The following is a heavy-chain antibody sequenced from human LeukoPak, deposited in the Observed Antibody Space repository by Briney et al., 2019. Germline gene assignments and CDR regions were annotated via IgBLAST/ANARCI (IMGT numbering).Heavy chain of an antibody. D-gene: IGHD3-22*01. J-gene: IGHJ1*01. CDR2: INHSGST. CDR1: GGSFSGYY. CDR3: ASRFYYYDSSGYYERIKPLHRYVQH. Sequence: PSETLSLTCAVYGGSFSGYYWSWIRQPPGKGLEWIGEINHSGSTNYNPSLKSRVAISVDTSKNQFSLKLSSVTAADTAVYYCASRFYYYDSSGYYERIKPLHRYVQHWGQGTLVTVSS. V-gene: IGHV4-34*01.